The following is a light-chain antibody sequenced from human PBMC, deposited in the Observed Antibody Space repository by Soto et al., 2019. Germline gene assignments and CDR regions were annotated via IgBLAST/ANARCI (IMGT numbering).Light chain of an antibody. CDR3: SSHSSSSAYYV. V-gene: IGLV2-14*01. Sequence: QSALTQPASVSGSPGQSITISCTGTSNDIGYYDYVSWYQHHSGKAPKLIIYEVNNRPSGVSNRFSGSKSVNTASLTISGLQAEDEADYYCSSHSSSSAYYVSGTGTKVTVL. CDR1: SNDIGYYDY. J-gene: IGLJ1*01. CDR2: EVN.